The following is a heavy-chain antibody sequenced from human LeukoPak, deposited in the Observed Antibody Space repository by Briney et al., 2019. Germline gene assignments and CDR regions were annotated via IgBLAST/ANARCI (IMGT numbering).Heavy chain of an antibody. CDR3: ARDSQEFFQH. Sequence: GGSLRLSCAASGFTFDNYAIHWVRQAPGKGLEWVSLISGDGGSTYYANSMKGRFTISRDNSKNSLYLQMNSLRTEDTALYYCARDSQEFFQHWGQGTLVTVSS. J-gene: IGHJ1*01. V-gene: IGHV3-43*02. CDR1: GFTFDNYA. CDR2: ISGDGGST.